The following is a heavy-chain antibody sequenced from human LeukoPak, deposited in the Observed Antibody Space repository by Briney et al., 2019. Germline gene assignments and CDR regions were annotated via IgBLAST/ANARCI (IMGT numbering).Heavy chain of an antibody. CDR1: GGSISSYY. Sequence: PSETLSLTCTVSGGSISSYYWSWIRQPAGKGLEWIGRIYTSGSTNYNPSLKSRVTISVDTSKNQFSLKLSSVTAADTAVYYCARGARYSYNHDAFDIWGQGTMVTVSS. CDR2: IYTSGST. D-gene: IGHD5-18*01. CDR3: ARGARYSYNHDAFDI. J-gene: IGHJ3*02. V-gene: IGHV4-4*07.